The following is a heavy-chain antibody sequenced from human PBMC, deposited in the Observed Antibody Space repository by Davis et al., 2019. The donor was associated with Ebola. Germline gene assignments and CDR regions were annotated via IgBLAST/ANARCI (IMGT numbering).Heavy chain of an antibody. CDR1: GGTFSSYA. CDR2: IIPIFGTA. CDR3: ARDDYSNYYRDYYYGMDV. J-gene: IGHJ6*02. D-gene: IGHD4-11*01. V-gene: IGHV1-69*06. Sequence: SVKVSCKASGGTFSSYAISWVRQAPGQGLEWMGGIIPIFGTANYAQKFQGRVTITADKSTSTAYMELSSLRSEDTAVYYCARDDYSNYYRDYYYGMDVWGQGTTVTVSS.